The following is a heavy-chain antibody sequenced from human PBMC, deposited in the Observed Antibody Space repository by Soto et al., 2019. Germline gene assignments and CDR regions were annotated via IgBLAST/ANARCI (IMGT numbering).Heavy chain of an antibody. CDR2: IYRGGSV. CDR1: GFSVSGNY. V-gene: IGHV3-53*01. J-gene: IGHJ4*02. D-gene: IGHD3-10*01. CDR3: ARSMMVRGVLFDL. Sequence: LRLSCAVSGFSVSGNYMSWVRQAPGKGLDWVSVIYRGGSVYYADSVKGRFTISRDESQNTLYLQMNSLRADDTAVYYCARSMMVRGVLFDLWGQGTLVTVSS.